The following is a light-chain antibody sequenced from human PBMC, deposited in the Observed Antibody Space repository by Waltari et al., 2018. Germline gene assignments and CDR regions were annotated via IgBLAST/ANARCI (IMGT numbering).Light chain of an antibody. J-gene: IGLJ2*01. CDR2: DGS. CDR1: SRAFDGYTY. Sequence: QSALTQPASVSGSPGQSITISCTGTSRAFDGYTYVPWYQQYPGKVPKLMIYDGSNRPSGVSERFSGSKAGNTASLTISGLQAEDEGDYYCSSYTSSSIPVFGGGTKLTVL. CDR3: SSYTSSSIPV. V-gene: IGLV2-14*01.